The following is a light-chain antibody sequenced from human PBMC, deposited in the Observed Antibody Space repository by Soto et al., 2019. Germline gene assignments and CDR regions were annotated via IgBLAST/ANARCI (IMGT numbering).Light chain of an antibody. V-gene: IGLV2-14*01. CDR3: SSFATTNTWV. J-gene: IGLJ3*02. Sequence: QSALTQPASVSGSPGQSMTISCTGTSSDVGSGNFVSWFQQHLGKAPKLMIYEVTNRHSGVSYRFSGSKSGNTASLTISGLQAEDEADYYCSSFATTNTWVFGGGTKLTVL. CDR2: EVT. CDR1: SSDVGSGNF.